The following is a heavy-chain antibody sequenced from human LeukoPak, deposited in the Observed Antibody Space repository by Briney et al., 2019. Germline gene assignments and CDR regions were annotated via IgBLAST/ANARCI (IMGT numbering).Heavy chain of an antibody. Sequence: PSETLSLTCTVSGGSISSYYWSWIRQPPGKGLEWIGYIYYSGGTNYNPSLKSRVTISVDTSKNQFSLKLSSVTAADTAVYYCARDRNHYDFWSGYGNWFDPWGQGTLVTVSS. D-gene: IGHD3-3*01. J-gene: IGHJ5*02. CDR1: GGSISSYY. CDR2: IYYSGGT. V-gene: IGHV4-59*01. CDR3: ARDRNHYDFWSGYGNWFDP.